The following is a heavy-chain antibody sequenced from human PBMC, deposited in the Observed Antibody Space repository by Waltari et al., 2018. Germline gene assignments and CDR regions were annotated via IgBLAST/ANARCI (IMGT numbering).Heavy chain of an antibody. CDR2: IYYSGST. Sequence: QLQLQESGPGLVKPSETLSLTCTVSGCSISSSSYYWGWIRQPPGKGLGWMGSIYYSGSTYYNPSLKSRVTISVDTSKNQFSLKLSSVTAADTAVYYCARRETKYYDFWSGSADYGVGWFDPWGQGTLVTVSS. V-gene: IGHV4-39*01. J-gene: IGHJ5*02. CDR1: GCSISSSSYY. CDR3: ARRETKYYDFWSGSADYGVGWFDP. D-gene: IGHD3-3*01.